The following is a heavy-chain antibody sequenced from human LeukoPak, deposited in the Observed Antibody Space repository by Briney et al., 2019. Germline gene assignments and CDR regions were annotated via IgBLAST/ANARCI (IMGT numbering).Heavy chain of an antibody. J-gene: IGHJ4*02. V-gene: IGHV3-21*01. CDR1: GFTFSSYS. D-gene: IGHD1-1*01. Sequence: GGSLRLSCAASGFTFSSYSMNWVRQAPGKGLEWVSSISSSSSYIYYADSVKGRFTISRDNAKNSLYLQMNSLRAEDTAVYYCARAGQYNWNDEKDYWGQGTLVTVSS. CDR2: ISSSSSYI. CDR3: ARAGQYNWNDEKDY.